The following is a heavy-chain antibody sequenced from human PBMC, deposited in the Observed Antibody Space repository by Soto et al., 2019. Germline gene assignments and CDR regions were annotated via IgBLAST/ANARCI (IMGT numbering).Heavy chain of an antibody. J-gene: IGHJ5*02. CDR3: ARDSVYYYDSSGYYYGRDWFDP. CDR2: IYTSGNT. Sequence: KTSETLSLTCTVSGGSISSYYWSWIRQPAGKGLEWIGRIYTSGNTNYTPSLKSRVTMSVDTSKNQFSLKLSPVTAADTAVYYCARDSVYYYDSSGYYYGRDWFDPWGQGTLVTVSS. D-gene: IGHD3-22*01. CDR1: GGSISSYY. V-gene: IGHV4-4*07.